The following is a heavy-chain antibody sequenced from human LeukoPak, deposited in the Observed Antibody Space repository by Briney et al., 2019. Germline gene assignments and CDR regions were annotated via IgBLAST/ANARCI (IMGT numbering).Heavy chain of an antibody. CDR1: GFIFSDYG. CDR2: IKQDGSEK. J-gene: IGHJ3*02. Sequence: GGSLRLSCAASGFIFSDYGMSWVRQAPGKGLEWVANIKQDGSEKYYVDSVKGRFTISRDNAKNSLYLQMNSLRAEDTAVYYCAREAMIVVVTSTDAFDIWGQGTMVTVSS. V-gene: IGHV3-7*01. D-gene: IGHD3-22*01. CDR3: AREAMIVVVTSTDAFDI.